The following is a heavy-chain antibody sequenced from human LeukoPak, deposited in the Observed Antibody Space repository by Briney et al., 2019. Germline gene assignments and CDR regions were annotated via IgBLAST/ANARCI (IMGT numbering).Heavy chain of an antibody. CDR3: ARTYYYDSSGYYPYYFDY. Sequence: GSLRLSCAASGFTFSDYYMSWIRQAPGKGLEWVSYISSSSSYTNYADSVKGRFTISRDNAKNSLYLQMNSLRAEDTAVYYCARTYYYDSSGYYPYYFDYWGQGTLSPSPQ. CDR1: GFTFSDYY. V-gene: IGHV3-11*03. D-gene: IGHD3-22*01. J-gene: IGHJ4*02. CDR2: ISSSSSYT.